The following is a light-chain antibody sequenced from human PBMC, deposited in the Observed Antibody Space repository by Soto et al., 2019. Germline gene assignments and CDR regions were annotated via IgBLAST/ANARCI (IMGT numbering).Light chain of an antibody. Sequence: QSALTQPASVSWSPGQSITISCTGTSGYIGSYNRVSWYQQHPGKAPKLIIYEVTDRPSGVSNRFSCSKSGNTASLTISGLQAEDEAEYYCRSHTNINTXACVVGTGTKVXVX. CDR1: SGYIGSYNR. CDR3: RSHTNINTXACV. CDR2: EVT. V-gene: IGLV2-14*01. J-gene: IGLJ1*01.